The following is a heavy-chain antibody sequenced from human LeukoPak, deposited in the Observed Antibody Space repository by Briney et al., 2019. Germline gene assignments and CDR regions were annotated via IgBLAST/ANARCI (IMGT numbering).Heavy chain of an antibody. D-gene: IGHD2-2*01. V-gene: IGHV4-59*01. CDR2: IYYSGSP. CDR1: GGSISSYY. CDR3: ARWSGYALD. J-gene: IGHJ4*02. Sequence: PSETLSLTCTVSGGSISSYYWSWIRQPPGKGLEWIGYIYYSGSPNYNPSLKSRVTMSIDTSKNQFSLKLSSVTAADTAVYYCARWSGYALDWGQGTLVTVSS.